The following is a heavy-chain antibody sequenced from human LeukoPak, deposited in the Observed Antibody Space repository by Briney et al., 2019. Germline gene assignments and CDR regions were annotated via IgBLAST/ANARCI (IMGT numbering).Heavy chain of an antibody. CDR3: ATWGYGDPH. CDR1: GFTFRDYG. Sequence: GGTLRLSCAASGFTFRDYGMSWVRQAPGKGLEWVSALTGSGGTTYYADSVKGRFTISRDNSKNTLYLQMNSLRAEDTAVYYCATWGYGDPHWGQGTLVTVSS. CDR2: LTGSGGTT. D-gene: IGHD4-17*01. V-gene: IGHV3-23*01. J-gene: IGHJ4*02.